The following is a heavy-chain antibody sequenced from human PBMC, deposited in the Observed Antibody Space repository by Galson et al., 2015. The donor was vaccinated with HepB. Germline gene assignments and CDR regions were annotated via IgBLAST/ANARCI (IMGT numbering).Heavy chain of an antibody. CDR1: GGTFSSYA. CDR2: IIPIFGTA. D-gene: IGHD3-22*01. CDR3: ARGVHYYYDSSRLLS. Sequence: SVKVSCKASGGTFSSYAINWMRQAPGQGLEWLGKIIPIFGTANSAQKFQDRVTITADESTSTAYMELNSLRAEDTAVYYCARGVHYYYDSSRLLSWGQGTLVTVSS. V-gene: IGHV1-69*13. J-gene: IGHJ4*02.